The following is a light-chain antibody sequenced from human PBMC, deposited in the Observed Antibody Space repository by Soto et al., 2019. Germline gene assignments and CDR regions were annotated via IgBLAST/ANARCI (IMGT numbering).Light chain of an antibody. V-gene: IGKV1-5*01. J-gene: IGKJ1*01. CDR3: QQYGSYSPT. CDR1: QSVNNW. CDR2: DAS. Sequence: DIQMTQSPSTLSASVGDRVAITCRASQSVNNWLAWYQLKPGKAPKLLIYDASTLASGVPERFSGSGSGTEFTLTISRLQPDDFATYYCQQYGSYSPTFGQGTKVGIK.